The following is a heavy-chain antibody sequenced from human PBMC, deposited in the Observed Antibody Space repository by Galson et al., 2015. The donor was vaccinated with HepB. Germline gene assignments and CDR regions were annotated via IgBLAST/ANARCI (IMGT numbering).Heavy chain of an antibody. CDR2: IREDGRDT. CDR1: GFTFSSHW. J-gene: IGHJ4*02. D-gene: IGHD5-18*01. V-gene: IGHV3-7*01. Sequence: SLRLSCAASGFTFSSHWMSWVRQAPGKGLEWVANIREDGRDTYYVDSVKGRFTISRDNTKNSVYLQMNSLRAEDTALYYCARDWVQLWSHEYWGRGTLVTVSS. CDR3: ARDWVQLWSHEY.